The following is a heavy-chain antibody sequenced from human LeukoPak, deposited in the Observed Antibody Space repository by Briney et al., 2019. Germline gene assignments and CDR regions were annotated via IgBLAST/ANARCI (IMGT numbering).Heavy chain of an antibody. CDR3: ARWGRADCSSTSCYMDFDY. V-gene: IGHV3-74*01. CDR1: GFTFSNYW. Sequence: PGGSLRLSCAASGFTFSNYWMHWVRQAPGKGLVWVSRINTDGSSTNYADSVKGRLTISRDNAKNTLYLQMNSLRAEDTAVYYCARWGRADCSSTSCYMDFDYWGQGTLVTVSS. J-gene: IGHJ4*02. CDR2: INTDGSST. D-gene: IGHD2-2*02.